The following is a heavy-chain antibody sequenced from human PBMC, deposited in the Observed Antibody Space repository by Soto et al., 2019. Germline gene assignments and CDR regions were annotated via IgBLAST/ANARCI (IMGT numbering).Heavy chain of an antibody. Sequence: EVQLVESGGGLVQPGGSLKLSCAASGFTFSGSAMHWVRQASGKGLEWVGRIRSKANSYATAYAASVKGRFTISRDDSKNTAYLQKNSLKTEDTAVYYCTGVVRGLGPADGYYYGMDVWGQGTTVTVSS. CDR3: TGVVRGLGPADGYYYGMDV. CDR2: IRSKANSYAT. V-gene: IGHV3-73*01. D-gene: IGHD3-10*01. J-gene: IGHJ6*02. CDR1: GFTFSGSA.